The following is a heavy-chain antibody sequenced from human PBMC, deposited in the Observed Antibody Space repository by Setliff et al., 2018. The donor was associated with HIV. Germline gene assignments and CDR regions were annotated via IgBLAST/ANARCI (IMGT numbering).Heavy chain of an antibody. V-gene: IGHV4-34*01. CDR2: INHSGST. Sequence: SETLSLTCSVSGGSMSTYYWSWIRQPPGKGLEWIGEINHSGSTNYNPSLKSRVTISVDTSKNQFSLKLSSVTAADTAVYYCARDLGTGDYFDYWGQGALVTVSS. J-gene: IGHJ4*02. CDR3: ARDLGTGDYFDY. D-gene: IGHD3-10*01. CDR1: GGSMSTYY.